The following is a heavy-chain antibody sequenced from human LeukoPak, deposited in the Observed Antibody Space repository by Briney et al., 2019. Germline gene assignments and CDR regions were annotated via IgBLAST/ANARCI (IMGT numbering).Heavy chain of an antibody. CDR1: GGSISSYY. CDR2: IYYSGST. Sequence: SETLSLTCTVSGGSISSYYWSWIRQPPGKGLEWIGYIYYSGSTNYNPSLKSRVTISVDTSKNQFSLKLSSVTAADTAVYYCATMPYGDYSQYYFDYWGQGTLVTVSS. D-gene: IGHD4-17*01. J-gene: IGHJ4*02. CDR3: ATMPYGDYSQYYFDY. V-gene: IGHV4-59*01.